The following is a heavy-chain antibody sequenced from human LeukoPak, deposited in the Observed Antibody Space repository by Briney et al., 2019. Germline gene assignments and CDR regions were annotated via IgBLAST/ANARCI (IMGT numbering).Heavy chain of an antibody. D-gene: IGHD3-22*01. J-gene: IGHJ3*02. V-gene: IGHV3-53*01. Sequence: PGGSLRLSCAASGFTVSSNYMSWVRQAPGKGLEWVSVIYSGGSTYYADSVKGRFTISSDNSKNTLYLQMNSLRAEDTAVYYCARVGDYYDSSGYSDAFDIWGQGTMVTVSS. CDR2: IYSGGST. CDR3: ARVGDYYDSSGYSDAFDI. CDR1: GFTVSSNY.